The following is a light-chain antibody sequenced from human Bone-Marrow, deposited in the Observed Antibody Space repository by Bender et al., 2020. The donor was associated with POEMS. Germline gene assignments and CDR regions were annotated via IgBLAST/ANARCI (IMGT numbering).Light chain of an antibody. CDR1: SSDVSGFKS. CDR2: EVD. Sequence: QSALTQPRSVSGSPGQSVTISCTGTSSDVSGFKSVSWYQQHPGKAPKLIIYEVDKRPSGISNRFSGSKSGNTASLTISGLQAEDEADYYCSSYTSSSTAVFGGGTQVTVL. V-gene: IGLV2-14*01. CDR3: SSYTSSSTAV. J-gene: IGLJ7*01.